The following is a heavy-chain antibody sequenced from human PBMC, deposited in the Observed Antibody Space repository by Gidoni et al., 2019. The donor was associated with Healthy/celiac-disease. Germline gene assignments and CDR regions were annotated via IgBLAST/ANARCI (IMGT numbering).Heavy chain of an antibody. CDR3: ARDHRQKYGSAPFDP. CDR2: IYYSGST. D-gene: IGHD3-10*01. V-gene: IGHV4-30-4*01. J-gene: IGHJ5*02. CDR1: GGSISSGDYY. Sequence: QVQLQESGPGLVKPSQTLSLTCTVSGGSISSGDYYWSWIRQPPGKGLEWIGYIYYSGSTYYNPSLKSRVTISVDTSKNQFSLKLSSVTAADTAVYYCARDHRQKYGSAPFDPWGQGTLVTVSS.